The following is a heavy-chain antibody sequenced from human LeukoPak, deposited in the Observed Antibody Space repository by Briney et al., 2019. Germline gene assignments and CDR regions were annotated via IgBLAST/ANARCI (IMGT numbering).Heavy chain of an antibody. D-gene: IGHD3-3*01. V-gene: IGHV3-66*01. J-gene: IGHJ3*02. CDR3: ARGFGPNAFDI. Sequence: GSLRLSCAASGFTVSSNSMTWVRQAPGKGLEWVSVTDTGGGTDYADSVKGRFTISRDNSKNTLYLQMNSLRADDTAVYYCARGFGPNAFDIWGQGTMVTVSA. CDR1: GFTVSSNS. CDR2: TDTGGGT.